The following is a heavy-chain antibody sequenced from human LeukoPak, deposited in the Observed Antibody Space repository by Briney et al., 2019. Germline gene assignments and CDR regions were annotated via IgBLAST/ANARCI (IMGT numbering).Heavy chain of an antibody. CDR1: GGSISSYY. CDR2: IYYSGST. V-gene: IGHV4-59*08. D-gene: IGHD2-8*01. Sequence: SETLSLTCTVSGGSISSYYWSWIRQPPGKGLEWIGYIYYSGSTNYNPSLKSRVTISVDTSKNQFSLKLSSVTAADTAVYYCASHGRLYTFDYWGQGTLVTVSS. CDR3: ASHGRLYTFDY. J-gene: IGHJ4*02.